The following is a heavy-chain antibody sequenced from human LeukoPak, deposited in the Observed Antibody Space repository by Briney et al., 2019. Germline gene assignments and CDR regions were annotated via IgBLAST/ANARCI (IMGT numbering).Heavy chain of an antibody. J-gene: IGHJ5*02. CDR3: ARDLIGAMVRGVISSGWFDP. CDR1: GYSISSGYY. Sequence: ASETLSLTCAASGYSISSGYYWGWIRQPPGKGLEWIGSIYHSGSTYYNPSLKSRVTISVDTSKNQFSLKLSSVTAADTAVYYCARDLIGAMVRGVISSGWFDPWGQGTLVTVSS. CDR2: IYHSGST. V-gene: IGHV4-38-2*02. D-gene: IGHD3-10*01.